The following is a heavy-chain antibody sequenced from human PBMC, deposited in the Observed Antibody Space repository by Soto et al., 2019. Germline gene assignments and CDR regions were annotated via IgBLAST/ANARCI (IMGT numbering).Heavy chain of an antibody. CDR1: GFTFSSYW. CDR3: AREWAVPSAAGSGDYYYGMEV. CDR2: INSDGGST. J-gene: IGHJ6*02. Sequence: GGSLRLSCAASGFTFSSYWMHWVRQAPGKGLVWVSRINSDGGSTSYADSVKGRFTISRDNAKNTLYLQMNSLRAEDTAVYYCAREWAVPSAAGSGDYYYGMEVWGQGRTVTVSS. V-gene: IGHV3-74*01. D-gene: IGHD6-13*01.